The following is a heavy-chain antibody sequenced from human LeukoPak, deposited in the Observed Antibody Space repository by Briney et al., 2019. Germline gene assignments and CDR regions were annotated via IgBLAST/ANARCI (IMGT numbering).Heavy chain of an antibody. V-gene: IGHV3-48*03. CDR2: ISSSGSSI. CDR3: AREKGAAAGYFDY. D-gene: IGHD6-13*01. J-gene: IGHJ4*02. Sequence: GGSLRLFCAASGFNFRRYENNRGRQAPGKGGGGVLYISSSGSSIYYADSVKGRFTISRDNAKNSLSLQMNSLRAEDTALYYCAREKGAAAGYFDYWGQGTLVTVSS. CDR1: GFNFRRYE.